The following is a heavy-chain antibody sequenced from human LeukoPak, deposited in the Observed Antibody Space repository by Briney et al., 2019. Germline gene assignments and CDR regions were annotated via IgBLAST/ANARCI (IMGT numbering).Heavy chain of an antibody. J-gene: IGHJ1*01. CDR1: GGSFSGYY. D-gene: IGHD3-22*01. Sequence: PSETLSLTCAVYGGSFSGYYWSWIRQPPGKGLEWIGEINHSGSTNYNPSLKSRVTISVDTSKNQFSLKLSSVTAADTAVYYCARGLPTYYYDSSGYYRRHGYFQHWGRAPWSPSPQ. V-gene: IGHV4-34*01. CDR3: ARGLPTYYYDSSGYYRRHGYFQH. CDR2: INHSGST.